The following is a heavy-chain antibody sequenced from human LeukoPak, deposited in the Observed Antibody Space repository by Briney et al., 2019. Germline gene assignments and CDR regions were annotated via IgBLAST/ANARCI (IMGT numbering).Heavy chain of an antibody. CDR1: GGTFSSYA. J-gene: IGHJ4*02. CDR2: IIPIFGTA. Sequence: ASVKVSCKASGGTFSSYAISWVRQAPGQGLEWMGGIIPIFGTANYAQKFQGRVTITADESTSTAYMELSSLRSEDTAVYYCARDGVWSGYYTYFDYWGQGTLVTVSS. CDR3: ARDGVWSGYYTYFDY. V-gene: IGHV1-69*13. D-gene: IGHD3-3*01.